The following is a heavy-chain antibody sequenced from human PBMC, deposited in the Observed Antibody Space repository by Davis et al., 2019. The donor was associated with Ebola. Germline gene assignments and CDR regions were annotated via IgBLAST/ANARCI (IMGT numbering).Heavy chain of an antibody. CDR1: GFTFRSFG. CDR2: IAYDESNK. V-gene: IGHV3-30*02. D-gene: IGHD1-1*01. J-gene: IGHJ5*02. Sequence: PGGSLRLSCAATGFTFRSFGMHWVRQAPGKGLEWVAFIAYDESNKYYADSVEGRFTISRDNSRNTVYLQMNSLRPEDTAMYFCAKAHIVGTEGWFDPWGQGTLVTVSS. CDR3: AKAHIVGTEGWFDP.